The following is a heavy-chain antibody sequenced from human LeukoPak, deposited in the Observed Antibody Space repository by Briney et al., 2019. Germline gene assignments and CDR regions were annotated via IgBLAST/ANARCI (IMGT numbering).Heavy chain of an antibody. J-gene: IGHJ4*02. Sequence: ASETLSLTCTVSGGSISSHYWSWLRQPAGKGLEYIGRIHTSGITNYNPSLKSRVTMSGDTSKNQFYLSLRSVTAADTAVYYCARDLGSNYVYFDYWGQGSLVTVSS. CDR3: ARDLGSNYVYFDY. D-gene: IGHD1-26*01. CDR1: GGSISSHY. CDR2: IHTSGIT. V-gene: IGHV4-4*07.